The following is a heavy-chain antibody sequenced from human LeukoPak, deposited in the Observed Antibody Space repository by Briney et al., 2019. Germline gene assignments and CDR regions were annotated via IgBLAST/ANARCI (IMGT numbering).Heavy chain of an antibody. CDR3: ARAYYDISAGCGY. V-gene: IGHV1-46*01. Sequence: EASVKVSCKASGYTFTSYSMHWVRQAPGQGLEWMGIINPSGGSTTYAQHFQGRVTMTRDMSTSTVYMELSSLRSEDTAVYYCARAYYDISAGCGYWGRGTLVTVSS. J-gene: IGHJ4*02. CDR2: INPSGGST. D-gene: IGHD3-22*01. CDR1: GYTFTSYS.